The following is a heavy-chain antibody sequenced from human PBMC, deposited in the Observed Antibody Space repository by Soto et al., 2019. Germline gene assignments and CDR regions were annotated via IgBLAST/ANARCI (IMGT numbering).Heavy chain of an antibody. Sequence: QVQLVQSGAEVKKPGASVKVSCKASGYTFTSYYMHWVRQAPGQGLEWMGIINPSGGSTSCAQKFQARVTVTSDPSTSSVNMELSSLSSDDTAVYSCARVPLAAAGYNWFDSWGQGTLFTVSS. CDR1: GYTFTSYY. V-gene: IGHV1-46*03. D-gene: IGHD6-13*01. CDR2: INPSGGST. CDR3: ARVPLAAAGYNWFDS. J-gene: IGHJ5*01.